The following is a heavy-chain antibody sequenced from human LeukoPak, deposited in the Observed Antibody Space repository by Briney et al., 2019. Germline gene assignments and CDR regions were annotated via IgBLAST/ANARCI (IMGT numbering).Heavy chain of an antibody. CDR1: GFTFSSYG. CDR3: AKDLGVYGGLFDY. CDR2: IRYDASNK. J-gene: IGHJ4*02. V-gene: IGHV3-30*02. Sequence: GGSLRLSCAASGFTFSSYGMHWVRQAPGKGLEWVAFIRYDASNKYYADSVKGRFTISRDNSKNTLYLQMNSLRAEDTAVYYCAKDLGVYGGLFDYWGQGTLVTVSS. D-gene: IGHD4-23*01.